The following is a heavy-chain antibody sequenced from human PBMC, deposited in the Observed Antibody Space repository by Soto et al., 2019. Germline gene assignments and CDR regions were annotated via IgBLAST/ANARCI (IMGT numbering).Heavy chain of an antibody. CDR1: GFTFSNYA. CDR3: AKDRTTRYDGFDI. Sequence: EVQLLESGGGLVQPGGSLRLSCAASGFTFSNYAMTWVRQTPGKGLEWVSTIVGSGGSTYYADYVKGRFTISRDNSQKTLYLQLNSLRGEDTAKYYCAKDRTTRYDGFDIWGQGTMVTVSS. D-gene: IGHD1-1*01. CDR2: IVGSGGST. V-gene: IGHV3-23*01. J-gene: IGHJ3*02.